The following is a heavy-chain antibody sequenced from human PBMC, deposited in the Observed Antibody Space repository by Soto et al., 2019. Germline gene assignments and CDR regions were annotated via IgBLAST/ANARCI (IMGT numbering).Heavy chain of an antibody. Sequence: PSETLSLTCTVSGGSISSYYRSWIRQPPGKGLEWIGYIYYSGSTNYNPSLKSRVTISVDTSKNQFSLKLSSVTAADTAVYYCARDMGSSSSWYGAFDIWGQGTMVTVSS. CDR2: IYYSGST. CDR3: ARDMGSSSSWYGAFDI. CDR1: GGSISSYY. D-gene: IGHD6-13*01. J-gene: IGHJ3*02. V-gene: IGHV4-59*01.